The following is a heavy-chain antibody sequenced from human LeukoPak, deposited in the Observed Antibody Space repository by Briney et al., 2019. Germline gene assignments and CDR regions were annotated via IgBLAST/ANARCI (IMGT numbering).Heavy chain of an antibody. CDR2: ISAYNGNT. D-gene: IGHD2-15*01. J-gene: IGHJ4*02. Sequence: ASVKVTCKASGYTFTSYGISWVRQAPGQGLEWMGWISAYNGNTNYAQKLQGRVTMTTDTSTSTAYMELRSLRSDDTAVYYCARDKPVPYGVVVAATNDYWGQGTLATVSS. CDR1: GYTFTSYG. CDR3: ARDKPVPYGVVVAATNDY. V-gene: IGHV1-18*01.